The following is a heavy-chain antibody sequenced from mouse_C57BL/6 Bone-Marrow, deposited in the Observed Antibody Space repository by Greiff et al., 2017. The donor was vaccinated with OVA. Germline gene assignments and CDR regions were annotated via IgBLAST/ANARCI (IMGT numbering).Heavy chain of an antibody. CDR2: ISNGGGST. J-gene: IGHJ4*01. Sequence: EVQLVESGGGLVQPGGSLKLSCAASGFTFSDFYMYWIRQTPEKRLEWVAYISNGGGSTYYPDTVKGRFTISRDNAKNTLYLQMSRLKSEDTAMYYCARLDAMDYWGQETSVTVSS. CDR1: GFTFSDFY. CDR3: ARLDAMDY. V-gene: IGHV5-12*01.